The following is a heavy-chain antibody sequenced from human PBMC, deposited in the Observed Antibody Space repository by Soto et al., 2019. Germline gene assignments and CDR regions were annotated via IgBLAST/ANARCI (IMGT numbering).Heavy chain of an antibody. Sequence: QVRLKESGPGLVKPSGTLSLTCAVSGGSVESSSCWSWVRQAPGKGLEWIGEIYHSGTFNYNPSLSSRGSVSVDKSTIPFSLNLNSVTAADTAVYYCVRSVPAATWAYNGMDVWGQGTTVTVS. V-gene: IGHV4-4*02. CDR2: IYHSGTF. D-gene: IGHD2-15*01. J-gene: IGHJ6*02. CDR3: VRSVPAATWAYNGMDV. CDR1: GGSVESSSC.